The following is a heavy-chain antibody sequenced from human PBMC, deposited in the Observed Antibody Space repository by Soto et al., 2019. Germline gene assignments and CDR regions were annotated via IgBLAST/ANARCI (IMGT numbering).Heavy chain of an antibody. CDR3: ARALYSSSWYDTNDYYGMDV. J-gene: IGHJ6*02. CDR2: IYYSGST. D-gene: IGHD6-13*01. V-gene: IGHV4-39*01. CDR1: GGSISSSSYY. Sequence: SETLSLTCTVSGGSISSSSYYWGWIRQPPGKGLEWIGSIYYSGSTYYNPSLKSRVTISVDTSKNQFSLKLSSVTAADTAVYYCARALYSSSWYDTNDYYGMDVWGQGTTVTVSS.